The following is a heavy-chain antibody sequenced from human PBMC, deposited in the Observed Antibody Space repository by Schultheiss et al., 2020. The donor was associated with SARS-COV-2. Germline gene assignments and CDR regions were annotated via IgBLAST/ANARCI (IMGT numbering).Heavy chain of an antibody. D-gene: IGHD6-19*01. V-gene: IGHV3-30*03. CDR1: GFTFSSYG. CDR2: ISYDGSNK. Sequence: GESLKISCAASGFTFSSYGMHWVRQAPGKWLEWVAVISYDGSNKYYADSVKGRFTISRDNSKNTLYLQMNSLRAGDTAVYYCARERAYSSGWFGYYYYGMDVWGQGTTITVSS. J-gene: IGHJ6*02. CDR3: ARERAYSSGWFGYYYYGMDV.